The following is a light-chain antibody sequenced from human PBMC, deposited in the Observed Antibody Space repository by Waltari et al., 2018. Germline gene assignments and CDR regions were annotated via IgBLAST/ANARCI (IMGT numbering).Light chain of an antibody. CDR1: RDITTS. V-gene: IGKV1-5*03. CDR3: QQFHSYPVT. CDR2: RTS. J-gene: IGKJ4*01. Sequence: DIQMTQSPSTLSASVGDRVTITCRASRDITTSLAWYQQKPGKAPKVLIYRTSNLKSGVSSRFSGSGSGTEFTLTINSLQPDDFATYYCQQFHSYPVTLGGGTKVEIK.